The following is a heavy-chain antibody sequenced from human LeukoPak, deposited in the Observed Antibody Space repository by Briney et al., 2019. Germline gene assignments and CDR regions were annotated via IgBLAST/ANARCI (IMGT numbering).Heavy chain of an antibody. D-gene: IGHD4/OR15-4a*01. Sequence: ASVNVSCKASGYTFTGYYIHWVRQAPGRGLAGVGRINPNSGGTNFAQRFQGRVTITRDTSITTSYMELTSLRYDCTAVYYCATTFDYGDFYWGQGTLVTVSS. J-gene: IGHJ4*02. CDR3: ATTFDYGDFY. V-gene: IGHV1-2*06. CDR2: INPNSGGT. CDR1: GYTFTGYY.